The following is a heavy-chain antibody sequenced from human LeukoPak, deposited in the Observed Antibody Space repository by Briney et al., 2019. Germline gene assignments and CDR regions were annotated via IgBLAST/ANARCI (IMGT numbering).Heavy chain of an antibody. CDR2: ISTSGRTT. CDR3: ARDRTMVRGLANYFYGMDV. CDR1: GFSSRSDE. Sequence: GGSLRLSCAASGFSSRSDELNWVRQAPGKGLEWLSYISTSGRTTYYADSVKGRFTISRDNAKNSLYLQMSSLRAEDTAVYYCARDRTMVRGLANYFYGMDVWGQGTTVIVSS. J-gene: IGHJ6*02. D-gene: IGHD3-10*01. V-gene: IGHV3-48*03.